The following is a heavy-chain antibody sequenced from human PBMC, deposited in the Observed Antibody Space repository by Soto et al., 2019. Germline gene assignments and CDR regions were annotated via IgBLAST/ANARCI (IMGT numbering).Heavy chain of an antibody. CDR1: GFDASVNF. Sequence: EVQVVESGGTLVQPGGSLKLSCAASGFDASVNFMTWVRQAPGKGLEWVSSINNAGTTFYADSVKGRFTISRDDSKNTLFLQMNSLRVEDTAMYYCVRETYYYGMDVWGQGTAVTVSS. CDR3: VRETYYYGMDV. V-gene: IGHV3-66*01. CDR2: INNAGTT. J-gene: IGHJ6*02.